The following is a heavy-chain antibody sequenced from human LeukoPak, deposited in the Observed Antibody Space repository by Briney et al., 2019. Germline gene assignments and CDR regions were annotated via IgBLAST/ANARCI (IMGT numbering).Heavy chain of an antibody. CDR2: IIPIFGTA. D-gene: IGHD1-26*01. CDR3: ARGRVGATTWFDY. CDR1: GGTFTSYA. Sequence: GASVKVSCKAAGGTFTSYAISWVRQAPGQGLEWMGGIIPIFGTANYAQKFQGRVTITTDEATSTAYMELSSLRYEDTAVYYCARGRVGATTWFDYWGQGTLVTVSS. V-gene: IGHV1-69*05. J-gene: IGHJ4*02.